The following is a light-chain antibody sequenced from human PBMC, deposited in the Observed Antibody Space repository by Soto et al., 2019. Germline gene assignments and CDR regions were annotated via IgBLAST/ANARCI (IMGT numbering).Light chain of an antibody. CDR3: QQRHNWLT. V-gene: IGKV3-11*01. J-gene: IGKJ4*01. CDR1: QSVTKY. Sequence: EIMMTQSPATLSVSPGERATLSCWASQSVTKYLAWYHQKPGQAPRLLIYDTSNRATGIPARFSGSGSGTDFTLTISSLESEDSGIYYCQQRHNWLTFGGGTKVEIK. CDR2: DTS.